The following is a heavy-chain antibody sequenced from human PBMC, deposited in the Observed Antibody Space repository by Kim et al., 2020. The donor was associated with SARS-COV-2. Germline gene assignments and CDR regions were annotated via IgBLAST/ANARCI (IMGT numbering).Heavy chain of an antibody. V-gene: IGHV1-58*01. J-gene: IGHJ4*02. CDR3: AARKERSDFDY. CDR2: T. Sequence: TNYAQKFQERGTITRDMSTSTAYMELSSLRSEDTAVYYCAARKERSDFDYWGQGTLVTVSS.